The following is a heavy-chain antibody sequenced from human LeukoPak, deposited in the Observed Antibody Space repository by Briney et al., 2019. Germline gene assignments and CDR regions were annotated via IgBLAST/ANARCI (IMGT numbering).Heavy chain of an antibody. CDR2: INHSGST. CDR1: GESFSGYY. V-gene: IGHV4-34*10. D-gene: IGHD3-22*01. J-gene: IGHJ4*02. Sequence: PSETLSLTCAVYGESFSGYYWSWIRQPPGKGLEWIGEINHSGSTNYNPSLKSRITMSVDTSKNQFSLKLNSVTAADTAVYFCARDSGFWLYWGQGTLVSVSS. CDR3: ARDSGFWLY.